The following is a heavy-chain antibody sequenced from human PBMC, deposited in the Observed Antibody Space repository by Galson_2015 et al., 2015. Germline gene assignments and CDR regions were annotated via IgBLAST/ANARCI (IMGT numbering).Heavy chain of an antibody. CDR3: TTDGRQWLGRADY. CDR2: IKSKTDGGTT. D-gene: IGHD6-19*01. CDR1: GFTFSNAW. V-gene: IGHV3-15*01. Sequence: SLRLSCAASGFTFSNAWMSWVRQAPGKGLEWVGRIKSKTDGGTTDYAAPVKGRFTISRDDSKNTLYLQTNSLKTEDTAVYYCTTDGRQWLGRADYWGQGTLVTVSS. J-gene: IGHJ4*02.